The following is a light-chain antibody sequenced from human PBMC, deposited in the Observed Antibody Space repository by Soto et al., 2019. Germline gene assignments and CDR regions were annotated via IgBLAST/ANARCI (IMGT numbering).Light chain of an antibody. V-gene: IGKV1-33*01. CDR2: DAS. J-gene: IGKJ5*01. CDR1: QDINIY. Sequence: EIQMTHAPSSLFESVLDGVTLTCQATQDINIYLNWYQQKPGKAPNLLIYDASNLEIGVPSRFSGSGSGTHFTFTISSLQTEDIGTYYCQKYDILPINCGRGTRREIK. CDR3: QKYDILPIN.